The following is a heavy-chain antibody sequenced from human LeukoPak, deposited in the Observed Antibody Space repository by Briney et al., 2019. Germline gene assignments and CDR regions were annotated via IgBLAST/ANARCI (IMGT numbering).Heavy chain of an antibody. CDR2: IYYSGST. D-gene: IGHD3-9*01. J-gene: IGHJ4*02. V-gene: IGHV4-39*01. Sequence: KPSETLSLTCTVSGDSISSSNYYWVWIRQPPGKGLEWVGSIYYSGSTYYNPSLKSRVTISVDTSKNQFSLKLSSVTAADTAVYYCALRYFDRDYWGQGTLVTVSS. CDR1: GDSISSSNYY. CDR3: ALRYFDRDY.